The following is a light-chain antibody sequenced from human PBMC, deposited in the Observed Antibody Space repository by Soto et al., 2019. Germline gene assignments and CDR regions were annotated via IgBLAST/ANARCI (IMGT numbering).Light chain of an antibody. CDR3: QQYGSSPFT. CDR1: QRVSSNY. J-gene: IGKJ3*01. Sequence: EIVLTQSPGTLSLSPGERATLSCRASQRVSSNYLAWYQQKPGQAPRLLIYGASSRATGIPDRFSGSGSGTDFTLTISRLEPEDFAVYYCQQYGSSPFTFGPGTKVDI. CDR2: GAS. V-gene: IGKV3-20*01.